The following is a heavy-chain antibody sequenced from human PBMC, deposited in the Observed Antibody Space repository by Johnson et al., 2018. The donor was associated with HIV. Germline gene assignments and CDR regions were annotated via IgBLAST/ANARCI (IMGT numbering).Heavy chain of an antibody. CDR2: VWSDGINK. Sequence: QVQLVESGGGVVQPGRSLRLSCAASGFTFSSYGMHWVRQAPGKGLEWVAVVWSDGINKYYADSVRGRFTISRDNSKNTLYLQMNSLRAEDTAVYYCALSYSLDAFDIWGQGTMVTVSS. D-gene: IGHD2-21*01. J-gene: IGHJ3*02. CDR3: ALSYSLDAFDI. CDR1: GFTFSSYG. V-gene: IGHV3-33*01.